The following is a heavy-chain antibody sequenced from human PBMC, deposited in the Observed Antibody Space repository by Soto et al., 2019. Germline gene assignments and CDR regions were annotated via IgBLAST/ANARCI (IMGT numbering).Heavy chain of an antibody. J-gene: IGHJ5*02. CDR2: INPNSGGT. V-gene: IGHV1-2*02. Sequence: ASVKVSCKASGYTFTGYYMHWVRQAPGQGLEWMGWINPNSGGTNYAQKFQGRVTMTRDTSISTAYMELSRLGSDDTAVYYCARDSSYNWNSNWFDPWGQGTLVTVSS. CDR1: GYTFTGYY. CDR3: ARDSSYNWNSNWFDP. D-gene: IGHD1-7*01.